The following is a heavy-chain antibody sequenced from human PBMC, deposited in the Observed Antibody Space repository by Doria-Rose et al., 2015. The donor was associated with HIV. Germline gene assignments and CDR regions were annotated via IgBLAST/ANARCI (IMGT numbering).Heavy chain of an antibody. D-gene: IGHD6-13*01. CDR3: ARIKSSRWYHKYYFDF. J-gene: IGHJ4*02. Sequence: QITLKESGPVLVKPTETLTLTCTVSGVSLSSPGMGVSWIRQPPGKALEWLANIFSDDERSYKTSLKSRLNISRVTSNSQVVLTMTDMDPVDTATYYCARIKSSRWYHKYYFDFWGQGTLVIVSA. V-gene: IGHV2-26*01. CDR1: GVSLSSPGMG. CDR2: IFSDDER.